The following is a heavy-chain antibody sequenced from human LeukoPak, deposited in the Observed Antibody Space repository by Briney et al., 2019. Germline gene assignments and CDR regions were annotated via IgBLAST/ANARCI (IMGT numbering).Heavy chain of an antibody. V-gene: IGHV4-59*08. CDR1: GGSISSYY. CDR2: IYYSGST. Sequence: SETLSLTCTVSGGSISSYYWSWIRQPPGKGLEWIGYIYYSGSTDYNPSLKSRVIVSVDTSKNQFSLKLSSVTAADTAVYYCARLVYCSSTSCHQYNWFDPWGQGTLVTVSS. J-gene: IGHJ5*02. D-gene: IGHD2-2*01. CDR3: ARLVYCSSTSCHQYNWFDP.